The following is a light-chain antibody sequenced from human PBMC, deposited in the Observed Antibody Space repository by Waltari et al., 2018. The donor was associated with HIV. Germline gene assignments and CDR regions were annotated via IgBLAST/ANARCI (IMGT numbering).Light chain of an antibody. V-gene: IGLV1-51*01. CDR2: DNN. CDR1: LSNIGNNY. Sequence: QSVLTQSPSVSAAPGQMVTISCSGSLSNIGNNYVSWYQHFPGAAPKLLIYDNNRRPSGIPDRFSASKSGTSVTLGITGLQTGDEADHYCATWDASLRGVVFGGGTKLTVL. CDR3: ATWDASLRGVV. J-gene: IGLJ2*01.